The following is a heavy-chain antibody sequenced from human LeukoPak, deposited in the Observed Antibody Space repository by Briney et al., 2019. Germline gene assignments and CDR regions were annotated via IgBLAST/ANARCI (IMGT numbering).Heavy chain of an antibody. J-gene: IGHJ3*02. V-gene: IGHV3-21*01. CDR1: GFTFSSYS. D-gene: IGHD2-2*01. CDR2: ISSSSSYI. Sequence: PGGSLRLSCAASGFTFSSYSMNWVRQAPGKGLEWVSSISSSSSYIYYADSVKGRFTISRDNAKNSLYLQMNSLRAEDTAVYYCARDSEIVVVPAAMLGAANDAFDIWGQGTVVTVSS. CDR3: ARDSEIVVVPAAMLGAANDAFDI.